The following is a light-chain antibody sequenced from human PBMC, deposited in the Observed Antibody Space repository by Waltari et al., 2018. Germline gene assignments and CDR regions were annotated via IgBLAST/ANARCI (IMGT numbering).Light chain of an antibody. J-gene: IGLJ2*01. CDR1: SSNIGRNP. CDR3: AAWDDSQDAYLV. Sequence: QSILTQAPSVSGTPGQRVPISCSGRSSNIGRNPVTWYHQLPGTAPKLLIYYNNQRPSGVPDRFSGSKSGTSASLAISGLQSEDEAVYYCAAWDDSQDAYLVFGGGTKLTVL. V-gene: IGLV1-44*01. CDR2: YNN.